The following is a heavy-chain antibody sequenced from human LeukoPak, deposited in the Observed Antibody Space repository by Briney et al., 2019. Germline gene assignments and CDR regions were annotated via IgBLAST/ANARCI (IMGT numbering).Heavy chain of an antibody. V-gene: IGHV3-23*01. Sequence: GGSLRLSCAASGFTFSSYGMSWVRQAPGKGLEWVSAITGSGGTTYYADSVKGRFTISRDNSKNTLYLQINSLRAEDTAVYYCAKDLEQWLALNWFDPWGQGTLVTVSS. J-gene: IGHJ5*02. CDR1: GFTFSSYG. CDR3: AKDLEQWLALNWFDP. CDR2: ITGSGGTT. D-gene: IGHD6-19*01.